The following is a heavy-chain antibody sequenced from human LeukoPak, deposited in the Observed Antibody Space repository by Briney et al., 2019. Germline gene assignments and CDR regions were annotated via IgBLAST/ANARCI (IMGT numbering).Heavy chain of an antibody. CDR3: AKLGISDGIDY. Sequence: GGSLRLSCAASGSTFSSHAMTWVRQAPGKGLEWGSSITGSGGSTFHAASVKGRFTISRDNSKNTLYLQMNSLRAEDTAVYYCAKLGISDGIDYWGQGTLVTVSS. V-gene: IGHV3-23*01. D-gene: IGHD1-14*01. CDR1: GSTFSSHA. CDR2: ITGSGGST. J-gene: IGHJ4*02.